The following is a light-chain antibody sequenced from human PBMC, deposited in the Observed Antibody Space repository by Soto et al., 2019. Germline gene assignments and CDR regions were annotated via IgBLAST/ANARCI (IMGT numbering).Light chain of an antibody. V-gene: IGLV1-44*01. CDR2: SNN. CDR1: SSNIGSNI. Sequence: QSALTQPPSASGTPGQMVTISCSGSSSNIGSNIVNWYQQLPGTAPKLLIYSNNRRPSGVPDRFSGSRSGTSASLAISGLQSEDEADYYCAAWDDSLNGFYVFGTGTK. CDR3: AAWDDSLNGFYV. J-gene: IGLJ1*01.